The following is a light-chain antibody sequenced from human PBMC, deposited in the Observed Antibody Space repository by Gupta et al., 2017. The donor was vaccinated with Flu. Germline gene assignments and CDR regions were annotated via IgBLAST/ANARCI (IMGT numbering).Light chain of an antibody. Sequence: MTPPSPLSLSVTPGEPASISCRSRQRLVGGTRYNYLDWYLQRPGQSPQLLIYLGSTRASGVPDRISGSGSGTDFTLNISRVGAEDVGVYYCKQDLRAPLTFGEGTKVAIK. CDR1: QRLVGGTRYNY. CDR3: KQDLRAPLT. CDR2: LGS. V-gene: IGKV2-28*01. J-gene: IGKJ4*01.